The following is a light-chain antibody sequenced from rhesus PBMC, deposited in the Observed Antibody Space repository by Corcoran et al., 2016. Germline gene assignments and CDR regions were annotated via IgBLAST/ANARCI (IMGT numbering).Light chain of an antibody. V-gene: IGKV2-90*01. J-gene: IGKJ4*01. Sequence: DIVMTQTPLSLPVTPGEPASISCRSSQSLLDSDGYTCLDWYLQKPGQSPQLLIYGVSNRVSGVPARVSGRGSGTGFTMKISRVEAEDVGVYYCMQSIEFPLTFGGGTKVEIE. CDR2: GVS. CDR3: MQSIEFPLT. CDR1: QSLLDSDGYTC.